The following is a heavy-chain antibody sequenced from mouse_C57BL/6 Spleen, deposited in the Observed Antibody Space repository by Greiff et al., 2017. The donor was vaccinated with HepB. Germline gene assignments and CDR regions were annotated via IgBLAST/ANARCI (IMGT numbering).Heavy chain of an antibody. CDR3: ARSTSSGYVWFAY. CDR2: INPSNGGT. CDR1: GYTFTSYW. Sequence: VQLQQPGTELVKPGASVKLSCKASGYTFTSYWMHWVKQRPGQGLEWIGNINPSNGGTNYNEKFKSKATLTVDKSSSTAYMQLSSLTSEDSAVYYCARSTSSGYVWFAYWGQGTLVTVSA. D-gene: IGHD3-2*02. J-gene: IGHJ3*01. V-gene: IGHV1-53*01.